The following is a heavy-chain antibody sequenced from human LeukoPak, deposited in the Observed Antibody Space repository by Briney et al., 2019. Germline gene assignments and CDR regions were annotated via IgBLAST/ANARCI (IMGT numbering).Heavy chain of an antibody. CDR3: ARDPVGGSFSCYFDY. D-gene: IGHD1-26*01. J-gene: IGHJ4*02. CDR2: ISGSGGST. V-gene: IGHV3-23*01. CDR1: GGSISSSSYY. Sequence: PSETLSLTCTVSGGSISSSSYYWGWIRQPPGKGLEWVSAISGSGGSTYYADSVKGRFTISRDNSKNTLYLQMNSLRAEDTAVYYCARDPVGGSFSCYFDYWGQGTLVTVSS.